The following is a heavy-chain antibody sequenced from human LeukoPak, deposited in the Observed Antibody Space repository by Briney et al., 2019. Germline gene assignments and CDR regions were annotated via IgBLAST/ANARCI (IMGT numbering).Heavy chain of an antibody. CDR2: IYSGGST. J-gene: IGHJ4*02. CDR3: ARDEYQPYYFDY. CDR1: GFTVSSNY. Sequence: GGSLRLSCAASGFTVSSNYMSWVRQAPGKGLEWVSVIYSGGSTYYADSVKGRFTISRDNPKNTLYLQMNSLRAEDTAVYYCARDEYQPYYFDYWGQGTLVTVSS. D-gene: IGHD2-2*01. V-gene: IGHV3-66*01.